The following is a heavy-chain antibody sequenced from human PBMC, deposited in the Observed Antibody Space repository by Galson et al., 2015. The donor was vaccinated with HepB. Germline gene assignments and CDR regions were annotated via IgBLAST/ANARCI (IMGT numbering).Heavy chain of an antibody. Sequence: SETLSLTCAVYGGSFSGYYWSWIRQPPGKGLEWIGEINHSGSTNYNPSLKSRVTISVDTSKNQFSLKLSSVTAADTAVYYCARGSGSYATGPPDYWGQGTLVTVSS. J-gene: IGHJ4*02. D-gene: IGHD1-26*01. CDR1: GGSFSGYY. CDR3: ARGSGSYATGPPDY. V-gene: IGHV4-34*01. CDR2: INHSGST.